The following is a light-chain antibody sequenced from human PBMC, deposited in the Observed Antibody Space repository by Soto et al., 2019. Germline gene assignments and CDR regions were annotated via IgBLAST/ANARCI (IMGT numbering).Light chain of an antibody. Sequence: DIQMTQSPSTLSGSVGDRVTITCRASRTISSWLAWYQQKPGKAPKLLIYKASTLKSGVPSRFSGSGSGTEFTLTISSLQPDDFATYYCQQYNEYSWTFGQGTKVDIK. V-gene: IGKV1-5*03. CDR1: RTISSW. CDR3: QQYNEYSWT. J-gene: IGKJ1*01. CDR2: KAS.